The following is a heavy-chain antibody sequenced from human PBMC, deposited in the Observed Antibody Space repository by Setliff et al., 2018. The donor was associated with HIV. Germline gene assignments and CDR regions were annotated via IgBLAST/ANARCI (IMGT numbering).Heavy chain of an antibody. CDR1: GGSISSGIYY. V-gene: IGHV4-61*09. D-gene: IGHD2-21*02. CDR3: ARGWPYCGGDCYVFDY. J-gene: IGHJ4*02. Sequence: SETLSLTCTVSGGSISSGIYYWSWIRQPAGKGLEWIGHIYTSGNTNYNPSLKSRVTISVDKSKNQFSLRLNSVTAADTAVYYCARGWPYCGGDCYVFDYWGQGTLVTVSS. CDR2: IYTSGNT.